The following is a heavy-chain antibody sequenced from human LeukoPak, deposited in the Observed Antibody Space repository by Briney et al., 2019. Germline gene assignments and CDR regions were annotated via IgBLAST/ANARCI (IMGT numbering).Heavy chain of an antibody. CDR1: GGSISSDDYY. CDR3: ARDARDGSGTYLRIFDR. V-gene: IGHV4-61*02. CDR2: IYTSGST. D-gene: IGHD3-22*01. J-gene: IGHJ5*02. Sequence: SETLSLTCTVSGGSISSDDYYWSWIRQPAGKGLEWIGRIYTSGSTNYNPSLKSRVTISGDTSKNQFSLKLISVTAADTAVYYCARDARDGSGTYLRIFDRWGQGTLVTVSS.